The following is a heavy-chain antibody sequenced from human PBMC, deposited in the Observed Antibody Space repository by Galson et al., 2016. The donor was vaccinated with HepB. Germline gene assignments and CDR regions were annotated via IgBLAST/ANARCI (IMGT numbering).Heavy chain of an antibody. D-gene: IGHD1-7*01. J-gene: IGHJ4*02. CDR3: ARRKNYAPDY. V-gene: IGHV5-51*01. CDR2: IYPGDSDT. Sequence: QSGAEVKKPGESLKVSCKASGYSFTTYWIGWVRQVPGKGLEWVGIIYPGDSDTRYSPSFQGQVTISADGSISTAYLQWSSLKASDTAMYYCARRKNYAPDYWGQGTLVTVSS. CDR1: GYSFTTYW.